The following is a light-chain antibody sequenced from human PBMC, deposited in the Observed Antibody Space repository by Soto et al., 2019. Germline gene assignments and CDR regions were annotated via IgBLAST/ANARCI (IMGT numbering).Light chain of an antibody. CDR3: QQYNNWPPPYT. J-gene: IGKJ2*01. CDR2: GAS. Sequence: EIVMTQSPDTLSVSPGERATLSCRASQSVGSNLAWYQKKPGQAPRLLIFGASTRATGIPARFSGSGSGTEFTLTISSLQSEDFAVYYCQQYNNWPPPYTFGQGTKVDIK. V-gene: IGKV3-15*01. CDR1: QSVGSN.